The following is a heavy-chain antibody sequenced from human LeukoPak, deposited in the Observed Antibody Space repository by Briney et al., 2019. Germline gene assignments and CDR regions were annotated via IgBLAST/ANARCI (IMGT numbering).Heavy chain of an antibody. J-gene: IGHJ5*02. CDR2: ISYDGSNK. CDR1: AFTFRSYA. Sequence: GGSLRLSCAASAFTFRSYAMHWVRQAPGKGLEWVAVISYDGSNKYYADYVKSRFTISRDNSKNTLYLQMNSLRAEDTAVYYCARDSKGYCSSTSCYGNWLDPWGQGTLVTVSS. V-gene: IGHV3-30*04. D-gene: IGHD2-2*01. CDR3: ARDSKGYCSSTSCYGNWLDP.